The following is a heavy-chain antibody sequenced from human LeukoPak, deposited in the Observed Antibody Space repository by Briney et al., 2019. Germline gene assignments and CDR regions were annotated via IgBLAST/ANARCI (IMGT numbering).Heavy chain of an antibody. CDR1: GGSFSGYY. CDR3: ARGGVGYYYDSSGYRAGYFQH. D-gene: IGHD3-22*01. V-gene: IGHV4-34*01. J-gene: IGHJ1*01. CDR2: INHSGST. Sequence: SETLSLTCAVYGGSFSGYYWSWIRHPPGKGLEWIGEINHSGSTNYNPSLKSRVTISVDTSKNQFSLKLSSVTAADTAVYYCARGGVGYYYDSSGYRAGYFQHWGQGTLVTVSS.